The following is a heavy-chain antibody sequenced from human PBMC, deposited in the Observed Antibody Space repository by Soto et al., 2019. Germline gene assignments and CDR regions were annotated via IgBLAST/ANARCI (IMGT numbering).Heavy chain of an antibody. J-gene: IGHJ4*02. Sequence: SGPTRLNPTQTLTLTCHVSGFSLSSRNMGVGWIRQPPGKALEWLALIYWDDDKRYRPSLNNRLTITKDTSKNQVLLTMTNLDPVDTATYYCAHTGYYDLLTFDYWGQGTLVTVSS. CDR3: AHTGYYDLLTFDY. V-gene: IGHV2-5*02. CDR1: GFSLSSRNMG. CDR2: IYWDDDK. D-gene: IGHD3-9*01.